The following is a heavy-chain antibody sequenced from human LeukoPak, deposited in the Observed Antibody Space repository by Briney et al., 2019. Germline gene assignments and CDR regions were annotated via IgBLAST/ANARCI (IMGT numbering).Heavy chain of an antibody. Sequence: PSETLSLTCTVSGGSVSSGGDYWSWIRQPPGKGLEWIGYIYHSGSTYYNPSLKSRVTISVDRSKNQFSLKLSSVTAADTAVYYCARAPLKRGSYGPAEFDYWGQGTLVSVSS. CDR2: IYHSGST. J-gene: IGHJ4*02. CDR3: ARAPLKRGSYGPAEFDY. CDR1: GGSVSSGGDY. V-gene: IGHV4-30-2*01. D-gene: IGHD3-16*01.